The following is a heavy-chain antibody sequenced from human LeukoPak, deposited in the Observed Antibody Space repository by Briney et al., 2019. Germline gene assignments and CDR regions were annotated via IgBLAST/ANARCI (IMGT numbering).Heavy chain of an antibody. CDR1: GFTVSSNY. CDR2: IKQDGSEK. V-gene: IGHV3-7*01. J-gene: IGHJ4*02. Sequence: PGGSLRLSCAASGFTVSSNYMIWVRQAPGKGLEWVANIKQDGSEKYYVDSVKGRFTISRDNAKNSLYLQMNSLTAEDTAVYYCAKGLAAADPGLLDYWGQGTLVTVSS. D-gene: IGHD6-13*01. CDR3: AKGLAAADPGLLDY.